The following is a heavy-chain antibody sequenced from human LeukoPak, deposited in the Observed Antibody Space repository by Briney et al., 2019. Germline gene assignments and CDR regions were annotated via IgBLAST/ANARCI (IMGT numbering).Heavy chain of an antibody. CDR2: INPSGGST. D-gene: IGHD4-17*01. CDR3: ARDPVGYGDYYRTDV. V-gene: IGHV1-46*01. J-gene: IGHJ6*04. Sequence: ASVKVSCKASGYTFTSYYMHWVRQAPGQGLEWMGIINPSGGSTSYAQKFQGRVTMTRDTSTSTVYMELSSLRSEDTAVYYCARDPVGYGDYYRTDVWGKGTTVTISS. CDR1: GYTFTSYY.